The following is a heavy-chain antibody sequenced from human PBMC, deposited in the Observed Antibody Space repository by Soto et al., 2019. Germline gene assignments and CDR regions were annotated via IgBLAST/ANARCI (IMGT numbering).Heavy chain of an antibody. CDR2: ISGSGGST. Sequence: PGGSLRLSCAASGFTFSSYAMSWVRQAPGKGLEWVSAISGSGGSTYYADSVKGRFTISRDNSKNTLYLQMNSLRAEDTAVYYCAKDRRIVATIVSMPDYWGQGTLVTVSS. V-gene: IGHV3-23*01. CDR1: GFTFSSYA. CDR3: AKDRRIVATIVSMPDY. D-gene: IGHD5-12*01. J-gene: IGHJ4*02.